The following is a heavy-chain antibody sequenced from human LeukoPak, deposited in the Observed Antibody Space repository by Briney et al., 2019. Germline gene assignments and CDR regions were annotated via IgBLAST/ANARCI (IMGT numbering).Heavy chain of an antibody. J-gene: IGHJ4*02. CDR1: GGTFSSYA. CDR3: ASYHYGSGSYYTDPSGYFDY. CDR2: IIPIFGTA. V-gene: IGHV1-69*06. D-gene: IGHD3-10*01. Sequence: SVKVTCKASGGTFSSYAISWVRQAPGQGLEWMGGIIPIFGTANYSQKFQGRVTITADKSTSTAYMELSSQRPEDTAVYYCASYHYGSGSYYTDPSGYFDYWGQGTLVTVSS.